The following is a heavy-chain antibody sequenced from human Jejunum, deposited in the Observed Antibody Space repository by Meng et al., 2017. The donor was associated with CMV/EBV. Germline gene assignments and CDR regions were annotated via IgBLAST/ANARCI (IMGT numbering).Heavy chain of an antibody. CDR1: GGSISNHY. Sequence: VHLPESGRGLVKPPEPLSLPCTVSGGSISNHYWSWIRQSAGKGLEWIGRFYSSDTYNYHPSLNSRLTMSLDTSKNQFSLNLSSVTAADTAIYYCARGPGASTREGFDYWGLGTLVTVSS. CDR3: ARGPGASTREGFDY. V-gene: IGHV4-4*07. D-gene: IGHD1-26*01. CDR2: FYSSDTY. J-gene: IGHJ4*02.